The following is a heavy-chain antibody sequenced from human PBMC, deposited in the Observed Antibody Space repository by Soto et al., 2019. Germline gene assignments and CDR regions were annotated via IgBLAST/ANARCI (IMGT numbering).Heavy chain of an antibody. D-gene: IGHD1-26*01. CDR1: GFSFSSYT. CDR3: AKDRMGASGWFDP. CDR2: VSGNGGNT. V-gene: IGHV3-23*01. J-gene: IGHJ5*02. Sequence: GGSLRLSCVASGFSFSSYTMNWVRQAPGKGLEWVSGVSGNGGNTYYAVSVKGRFSISRDNSKNPLYLQLNSLRAEDTAIYYCAKDRMGASGWFDPWGQGTPVTVSS.